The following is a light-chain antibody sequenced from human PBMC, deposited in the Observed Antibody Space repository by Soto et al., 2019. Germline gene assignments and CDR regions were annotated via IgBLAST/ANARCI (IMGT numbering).Light chain of an antibody. CDR2: DAS. Sequence: MKQSLSTLSVSKREGATITCGASQSISSSLAWYQQKPGKAPKLLIYDASRLESGVPSRFSGSGSGTEFTLTISSLQPDDFATYYCQQYNSYSWTLGQGSIVDIK. CDR1: QSISSS. V-gene: IGKV1-5*01. CDR3: QQYNSYSWT. J-gene: IGKJ1*01.